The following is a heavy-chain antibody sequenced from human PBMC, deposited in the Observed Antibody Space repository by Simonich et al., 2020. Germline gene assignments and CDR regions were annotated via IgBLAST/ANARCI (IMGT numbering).Heavy chain of an antibody. J-gene: IGHJ6*02. D-gene: IGHD6-13*01. CDR1: GYSISIVYY. Sequence: QVQLQESGPGLLKPSETLSLTCAVSGYSISIVYYWGWIRPPPGKGLAWIGSIYHSGSTYYNPSLKGRVTISVDTSKNQFSLKLSSVTAADTAVYYCARVGYSNYYYYGMDVWGQGTTVTVSS. CDR3: ARVGYSNYYYYGMDV. CDR2: IYHSGST. V-gene: IGHV4-38-2*01.